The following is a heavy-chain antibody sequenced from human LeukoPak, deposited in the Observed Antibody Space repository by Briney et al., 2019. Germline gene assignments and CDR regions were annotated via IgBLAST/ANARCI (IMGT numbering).Heavy chain of an antibody. Sequence: SETLSLTCTVSGGSISSSSYYWGWIRQPAGKGLEWIGRIYTSGSTNYNPSLKSRVTISVDTSKNQFSLKLSSVTAADTAVYYCARDRGGSYYSWFDPWGQGTLVTVSS. J-gene: IGHJ5*02. D-gene: IGHD1-26*01. CDR1: GGSISSSSYY. CDR3: ARDRGGSYYSWFDP. V-gene: IGHV4-61*02. CDR2: IYTSGST.